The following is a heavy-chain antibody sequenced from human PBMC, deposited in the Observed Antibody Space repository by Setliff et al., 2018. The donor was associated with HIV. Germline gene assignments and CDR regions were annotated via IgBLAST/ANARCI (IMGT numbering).Heavy chain of an antibody. CDR3: ATARPRGDAFDI. J-gene: IGHJ3*02. CDR2: VNRDGSST. V-gene: IGHV3-74*01. CDR1: GFTFDWFW. Sequence: GGSLRLSCAASGFTFDWFWMHWVRQAPGKGLVWVSRVNRDGSSTTYADSVKDRFPISRDKAKNTLFLRMNSLRADDTAVYYCATARPRGDAFDIWGQGTMVTVS.